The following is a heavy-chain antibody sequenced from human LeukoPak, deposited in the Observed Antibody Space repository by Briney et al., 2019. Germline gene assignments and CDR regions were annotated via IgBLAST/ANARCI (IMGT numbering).Heavy chain of an antibody. Sequence: GGSLRLSCAASGFTFTSYWMAWVRQAPGKGLEWVSNIKEDGSEAYYADSVRGRFTTSRDNVKNSLFLQMNSLRAEDTAVYYCSTGIYTNSYWGQGTLVTVSS. CDR1: GFTFTSYW. CDR2: IKEDGSEA. D-gene: IGHD2-2*02. J-gene: IGHJ4*02. V-gene: IGHV3-7*01. CDR3: STGIYTNSY.